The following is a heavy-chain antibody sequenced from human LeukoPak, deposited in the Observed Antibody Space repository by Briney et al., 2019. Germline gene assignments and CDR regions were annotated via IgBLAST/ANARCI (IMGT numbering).Heavy chain of an antibody. J-gene: IGHJ4*02. Sequence: SETLSLTCTASGGSISSYYWSWLRQPAGKGLEWIGRIYTSGSTNYNPSLKSRVTMSVDTSKNQFSLKLSSVTAADTAVYYCARDLVEGYSSSWYEDYWGQGTLVTVSS. V-gene: IGHV4-4*07. CDR1: GGSISSYY. CDR2: IYTSGST. D-gene: IGHD6-13*01. CDR3: ARDLVEGYSSSWYEDY.